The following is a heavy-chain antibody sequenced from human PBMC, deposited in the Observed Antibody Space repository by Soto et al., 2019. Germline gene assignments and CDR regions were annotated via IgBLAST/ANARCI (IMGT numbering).Heavy chain of an antibody. D-gene: IGHD1-7*01. CDR1: GFTFSSYA. CDR3: AKDYAPNWNYQFDP. CDR2: ISGSGGST. V-gene: IGHV3-23*01. Sequence: GESLKISCAASGFTFSSYAMSWVRQAPGKGLEWVSAISGSGGSTYYADSVKGRFTISRDNSKNTLYLQMNSLRAEDTAVYYCAKDYAPNWNYQFDPWGQGTLVTVSS. J-gene: IGHJ5*02.